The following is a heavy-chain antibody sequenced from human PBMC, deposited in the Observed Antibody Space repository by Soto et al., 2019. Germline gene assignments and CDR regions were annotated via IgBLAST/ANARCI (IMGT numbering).Heavy chain of an antibody. CDR1: GGTFSSYA. J-gene: IGHJ6*02. CDR3: ARTRVYDSYSYFGMAV. CDR2: IIPIFDTA. D-gene: IGHD5-18*01. V-gene: IGHV1-69*13. Sequence: ASVKVSCKASGGTFSSYAISWVRQAPGQGLEWMGGIIPIFDTANYAQKFQGRVTITADESTSTAYMELSSLRSEDTAVYYCARTRVYDSYSYFGMAVWGQGTTVTVSS.